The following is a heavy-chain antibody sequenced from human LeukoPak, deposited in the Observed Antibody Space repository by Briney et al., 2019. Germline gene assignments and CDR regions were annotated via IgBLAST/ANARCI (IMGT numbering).Heavy chain of an antibody. D-gene: IGHD5-12*01. CDR3: ARDPVDSGWLDY. Sequence: GGSLRLSCAAPGFTFSSYSMNWVRQAPGKGLEWVSSISSSSSYIYYADSVKGRFTISRDNAKNSLYLQMNSLRAEDTAVYYCARDPVDSGWLDYWGQGTLVTVSS. CDR2: ISSSSSYI. J-gene: IGHJ4*02. V-gene: IGHV3-21*01. CDR1: GFTFSSYS.